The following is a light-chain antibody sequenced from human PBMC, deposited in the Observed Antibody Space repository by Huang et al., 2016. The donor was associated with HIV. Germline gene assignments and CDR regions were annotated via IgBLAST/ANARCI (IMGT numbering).Light chain of an antibody. CDR2: YAS. J-gene: IGKJ1*01. V-gene: IGKV3-11*01. CDR3: QQRSDWPPWT. CDR1: QSVRNY. Sequence: EIVLTQSLATLSLSPGERATLSCRASQSVRNYLAWYQQKPGQAPRLRIYYASNRAPGPPARFSGSGSGTDFTLTISSLEPEDFAVYYCQQRSDWPPWTFGQGTKVEIK.